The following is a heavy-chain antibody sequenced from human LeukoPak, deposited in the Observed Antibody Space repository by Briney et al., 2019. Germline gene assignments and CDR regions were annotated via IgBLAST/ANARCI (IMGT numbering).Heavy chain of an antibody. V-gene: IGHV3-7*01. CDR2: IKQDGSEK. CDR1: GFTFSSYW. CDR3: ARHLPDYDFWSGYYSPLDY. J-gene: IGHJ4*02. Sequence: PGGSLRLSCAASGFTFSSYWMSWVRQAPGKGLEWVANIKQDGSEKYYVDSVKGRFTTSRDNAKNSLYLQMNSLRAEDTAVYYCARHLPDYDFWSGYYSPLDYWGQGTLVTVSS. D-gene: IGHD3-3*01.